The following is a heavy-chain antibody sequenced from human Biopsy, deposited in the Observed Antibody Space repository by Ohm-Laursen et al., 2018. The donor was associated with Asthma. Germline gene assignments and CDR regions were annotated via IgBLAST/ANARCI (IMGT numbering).Heavy chain of an antibody. Sequence: SSVKVSCKASGGTFSSYAISWARQAPGQGLEWMGGIIPIFGTANYAQKFQGRVTITADESTSTAYLELSSLRSEDTAVYYCARWGIQGVRFWGMDVWGQGTTVTVSS. J-gene: IGHJ6*02. V-gene: IGHV1-69*01. CDR1: GGTFSSYA. D-gene: IGHD3-10*01. CDR2: IIPIFGTA. CDR3: ARWGIQGVRFWGMDV.